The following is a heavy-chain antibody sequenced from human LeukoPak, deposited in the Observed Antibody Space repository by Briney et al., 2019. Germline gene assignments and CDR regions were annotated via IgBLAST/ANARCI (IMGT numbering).Heavy chain of an antibody. D-gene: IGHD6-13*01. Sequence: PSETLSLTCTVSGGSISSYYWSWIRQPPGKGLEWIGEINHSGSTNYNPSLKSRVTISVDTSKNQFSLKLSSVTAADTAVYYCARVGSSWYWSWFDPWGQGTLVTVSS. CDR2: INHSGST. CDR3: ARVGSSWYWSWFDP. J-gene: IGHJ5*02. CDR1: GGSISSYY. V-gene: IGHV4-34*01.